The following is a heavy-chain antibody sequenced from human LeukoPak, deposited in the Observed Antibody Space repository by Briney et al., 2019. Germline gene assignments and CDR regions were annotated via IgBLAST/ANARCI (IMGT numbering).Heavy chain of an antibody. Sequence: EASVKVSCKASGYTFTSYYMHWVRQAPGQGLEWMGIINPSGGSTSYAQKFQGRVTMTRDTSTSTVYMELSSLRSEDTAVYYCASSRGDFWSGYYRNWFDPWGQGTLVTVSS. V-gene: IGHV1-46*01. CDR2: INPSGGST. CDR3: ASSRGDFWSGYYRNWFDP. D-gene: IGHD3-3*01. CDR1: GYTFTSYY. J-gene: IGHJ5*02.